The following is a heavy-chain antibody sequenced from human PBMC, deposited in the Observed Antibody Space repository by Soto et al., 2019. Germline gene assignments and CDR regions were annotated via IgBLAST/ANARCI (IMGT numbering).Heavy chain of an antibody. J-gene: IGHJ6*02. V-gene: IGHV3-23*01. CDR1: GFTFSSYA. D-gene: IGHD3-22*01. CDR3: AKDSTYYYDSSYV. CDR2: ISGSGGST. Sequence: GGSLRLSCAASGFTFSSYAVSWVRQAPGKGLEWVSAISGSGGSTYYADSVKGRFTISRDNSKNTLYLQMNSLRAEDTAVYYCAKDSTYYYDSSYVWGQGTTVTVSS.